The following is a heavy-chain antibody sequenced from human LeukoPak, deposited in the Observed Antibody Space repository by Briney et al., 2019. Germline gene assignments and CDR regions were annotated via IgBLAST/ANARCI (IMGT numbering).Heavy chain of an antibody. CDR2: MNPSTGNT. V-gene: IGHV1-8*01. J-gene: IGHJ4*02. CDR1: GYTFASYD. Sequence: ASVKVSCKASGYTFASYDINWVRQATGQGLEWLGWMNPSTGNTGFAQRFQGRVTMTKGTSISTAYMELSSLRSEDTAVYYCARDLSGYSDYYFDYWGQGTLVTVSS. D-gene: IGHD3-3*01. CDR3: ARDLSGYSDYYFDY.